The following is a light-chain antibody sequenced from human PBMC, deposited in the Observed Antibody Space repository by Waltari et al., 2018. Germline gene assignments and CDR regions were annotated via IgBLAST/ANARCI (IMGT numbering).Light chain of an antibody. J-gene: IGKJ1*01. CDR2: EAS. V-gene: IGKV3-20*01. CDR1: QSVSRY. Sequence: EIVFPQSPGTLSLSSGERATLSCSASQSVSRYLAWYQQKPGQAPRLLIYEASRRATGIPDRFSGSGSGTDFTLTISRLGPEDFAVYYCQKYGTLPATFGQGTKVEIK. CDR3: QKYGTLPAT.